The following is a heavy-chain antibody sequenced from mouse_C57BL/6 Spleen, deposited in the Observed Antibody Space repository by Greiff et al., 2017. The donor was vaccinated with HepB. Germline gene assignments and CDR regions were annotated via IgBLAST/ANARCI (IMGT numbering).Heavy chain of an antibody. CDR1: GYAFSSSW. D-gene: IGHD1-1*01. V-gene: IGHV1-82*01. Sequence: QVQLQQSGPELVKPGASVKISCKASGYAFSSSWMNWVKQRPGKGLEWIGRIYPGDGDTNYNGKFKGKATLTADKSSSTAYMQLSSLTSEDSAVYFCARTITTVVATDDAMDYWGQGTSVTVTS. J-gene: IGHJ4*01. CDR2: IYPGDGDT. CDR3: ARTITTVVATDDAMDY.